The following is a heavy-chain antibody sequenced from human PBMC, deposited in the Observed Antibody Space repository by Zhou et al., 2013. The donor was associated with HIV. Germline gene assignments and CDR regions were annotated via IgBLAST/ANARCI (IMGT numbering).Heavy chain of an antibody. V-gene: IGHV1-46*01. Sequence: QGHLVQSGPEVKSPGASVSVSCKAFGYTFSNYYMHWVRQAPGQGLEWMGMINPISRGTVYAQKFQGRVTMTGDTSTTTVYMEMSSLRSEDTAMYYCARTTLYDRTGSYYGFDYWGQGTLVTVSS. D-gene: IGHD3-22*01. CDR1: GYTFSNYY. CDR2: INPISRGT. CDR3: ARTTLYDRTGSYYGFDY. J-gene: IGHJ4*02.